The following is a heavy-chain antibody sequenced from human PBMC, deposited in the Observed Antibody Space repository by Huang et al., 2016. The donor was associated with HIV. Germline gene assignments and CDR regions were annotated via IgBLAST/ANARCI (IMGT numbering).Heavy chain of an antibody. J-gene: IGHJ4*02. D-gene: IGHD4-17*01. Sequence: QVHLVQSGAEVKKPGASVKVSCKASGYTFTNYDINWVRQDPGRGLEWMGWMNPNTGNTGCAQSFQGRVTMTRKTSITTAYMELTSLTSEDTAVYYCARSAYGDLDYWGLGTLVIVSS. CDR2: MNPNTGNT. CDR1: GYTFTNYD. V-gene: IGHV1-8*02. CDR3: ARSAYGDLDY.